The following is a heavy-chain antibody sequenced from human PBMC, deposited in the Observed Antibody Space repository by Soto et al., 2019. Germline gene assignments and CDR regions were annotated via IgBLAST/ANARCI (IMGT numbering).Heavy chain of an antibody. J-gene: IGHJ6*02. V-gene: IGHV1-69*18. CDR2: IVPSVDTT. D-gene: IGHD5-18*01. CDR1: GGTFSRSG. Sequence: QVQLVQSGTEVKKPGASVKVSCKASGGTFSRSGFHWVRQAPGQGLEWMGMIVPSVDTTNYAQKFQARVTISADQFTSTVYMELRRLRSEDTAGYYCARCPQPPDTADPYAVDVWGQGTRVIVSS. CDR3: ARCPQPPDTADPYAVDV.